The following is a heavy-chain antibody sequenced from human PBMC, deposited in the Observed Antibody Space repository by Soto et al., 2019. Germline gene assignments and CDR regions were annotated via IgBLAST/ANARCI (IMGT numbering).Heavy chain of an antibody. CDR1: GGSFSGYY. J-gene: IGHJ4*02. Sequence: SETLSLTCAVYGGSFSGYYWSWIRQPPGKGLEWIGEINHSGSTNYNPSLKSRVTISVDTSKNQFSLKLSSVTAADTAVYYCAGGKQYYYGSGRYYFDYWGQGTLVTVSS. CDR3: AGGKQYYYGSGRYYFDY. CDR2: INHSGST. D-gene: IGHD3-10*01. V-gene: IGHV4-34*01.